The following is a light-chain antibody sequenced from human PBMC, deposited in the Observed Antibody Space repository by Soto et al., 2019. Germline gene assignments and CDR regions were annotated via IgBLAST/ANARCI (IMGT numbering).Light chain of an antibody. J-gene: IGKJ5*01. Sequence: DSQITQSPSTLSGSVGDRVTITCRASQTISSWLAWYQQKPGKAPNLLIYGASNLETGVPSRFSGSGSGTDFTFTISSLQAEDIGTYLCQQYDSVFTFGQGTRLEIK. V-gene: IGKV1-5*01. CDR1: QTISSW. CDR3: QQYDSVFT. CDR2: GAS.